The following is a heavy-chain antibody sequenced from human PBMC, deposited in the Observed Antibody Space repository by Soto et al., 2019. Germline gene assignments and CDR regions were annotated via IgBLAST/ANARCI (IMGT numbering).Heavy chain of an antibody. Sequence: SETLSLTCTVSGGSISSSSYYWGWIRQPPGKGLEWIGSIYYSGSTYYNPSLKSRVTISVDTSKNQFSLKLSSVTAADTAVYYCARTYCSGGSCYSGSPSHFDYWGQGTLVTVSS. CDR2: IYYSGST. CDR1: GGSISSSSYY. J-gene: IGHJ4*02. D-gene: IGHD2-15*01. CDR3: ARTYCSGGSCYSGSPSHFDY. V-gene: IGHV4-39*01.